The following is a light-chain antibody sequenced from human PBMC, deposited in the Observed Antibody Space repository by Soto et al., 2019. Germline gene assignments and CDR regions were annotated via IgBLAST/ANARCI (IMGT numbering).Light chain of an antibody. Sequence: EIVLTQSPGTLSLSPGERATLSCRASQSVSSSYLAWYQQKPGQAPRLLIYGESSRATGIPDRFSGSGSGTDFTLTISRLEPEDFAVYYCQQYGSSRKWTFGQGTKVEIK. V-gene: IGKV3-20*01. J-gene: IGKJ1*01. CDR1: QSVSSSY. CDR3: QQYGSSRKWT. CDR2: GES.